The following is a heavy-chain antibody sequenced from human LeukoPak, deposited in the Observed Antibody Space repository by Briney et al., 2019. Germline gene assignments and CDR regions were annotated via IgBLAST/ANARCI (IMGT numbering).Heavy chain of an antibody. J-gene: IGHJ4*02. CDR1: GCTFTSYG. CDR3: ARAAEDCSSTSCYAGVDY. CDR2: ISAYNGNT. Sequence: ASVKVSCKASGCTFTSYGISWVRQAPGQGLEWMGWISAYNGNTNYAQKLQGRVTMTTDTSTSTAYMELRSLRSDDTAVYYCARAAEDCSSTSCYAGVDYWGQGTLVTVSS. V-gene: IGHV1-18*01. D-gene: IGHD2-2*01.